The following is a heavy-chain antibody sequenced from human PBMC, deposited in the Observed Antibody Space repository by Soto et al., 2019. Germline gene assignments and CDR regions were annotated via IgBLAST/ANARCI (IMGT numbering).Heavy chain of an antibody. J-gene: IGHJ4*02. CDR3: KHGYDPPGSDY. CDR2: ISYDGSNK. Sequence: PGGSLRLSCAASGFTFSSYGMHWVRQAPGKGLEWVAVISYDGSNKYYADSVKGRFTISRDNSKNTLYLQMNSLRAEDTAVYYCKHGYDPPGSDYWGQGTLVTVSS. V-gene: IGHV3-30*03. CDR1: GFTFSSYG. D-gene: IGHD5-12*01.